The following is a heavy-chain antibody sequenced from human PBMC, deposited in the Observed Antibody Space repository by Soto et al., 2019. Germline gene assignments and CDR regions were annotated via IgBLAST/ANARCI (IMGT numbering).Heavy chain of an antibody. V-gene: IGHV1-18*01. CDR1: GYTFTSYG. Sequence: ASVKVSCKASGYTFTSYGISWVRRAPGQGLEWMGWISAYNGNTNYAQKLQGRVTMTTVTSTSTAYMELRSLRSDDTAVYYCARSLPPNYDFWSAHGPYYYYYMDVWGKETTVTVSS. D-gene: IGHD3-3*01. CDR2: ISAYNGNT. J-gene: IGHJ6*03. CDR3: ARSLPPNYDFWSAHGPYYYYYMDV.